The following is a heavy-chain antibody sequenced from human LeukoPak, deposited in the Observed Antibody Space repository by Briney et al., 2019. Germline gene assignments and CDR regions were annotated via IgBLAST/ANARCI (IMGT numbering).Heavy chain of an antibody. Sequence: GGSLRLSCAASGFSFSSAWMNWVRQAPGKGLEWVGRIKSKTDGGTADYAAPVKGRFTISRDDSKTTLYLQMNSLKTEDTAVYYCTTDHDSSGYYYTYVTWGQGTLVTVSS. D-gene: IGHD3-22*01. J-gene: IGHJ4*02. CDR2: IKSKTDGGTA. V-gene: IGHV3-15*01. CDR1: GFSFSSAW. CDR3: TTDHDSSGYYYTYVT.